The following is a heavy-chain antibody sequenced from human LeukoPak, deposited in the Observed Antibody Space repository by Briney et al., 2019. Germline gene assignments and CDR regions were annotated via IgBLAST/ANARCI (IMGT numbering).Heavy chain of an antibody. V-gene: IGHV4-59*01. Sequence: SETLSLTCTVSGGSISSYYWSWIRQPPGKGLECIGYIYYSGSTKYNPSLKSRVTISVDTSKNQFSLKLSSVTAADTAVYYCARDFGDDFDAFDIWGQGTMVTVSS. J-gene: IGHJ3*02. CDR1: GGSISSYY. CDR3: ARDFGDDFDAFDI. D-gene: IGHD2-21*02. CDR2: IYYSGST.